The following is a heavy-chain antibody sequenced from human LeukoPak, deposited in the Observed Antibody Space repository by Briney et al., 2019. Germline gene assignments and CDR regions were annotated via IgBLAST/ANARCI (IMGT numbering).Heavy chain of an antibody. CDR1: GYTFTDYY. D-gene: IGHD5-24*01. V-gene: IGHV1-2*02. Sequence: VKVSCKASGYTFTDYYMHWVRQVPEQGLEGLGWLNPNSGDTNYAQKFQGRVSMTRDTSISTAYMDLSDLRSDDTAVYYCARGRNIEMTTISGGSDYWGQGTLVTVSS. J-gene: IGHJ4*02. CDR2: LNPNSGDT. CDR3: ARGRNIEMTTISGGSDY.